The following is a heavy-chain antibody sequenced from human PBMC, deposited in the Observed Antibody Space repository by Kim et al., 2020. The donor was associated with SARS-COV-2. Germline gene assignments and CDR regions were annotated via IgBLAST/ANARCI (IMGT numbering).Heavy chain of an antibody. Sequence: SIGYADSVKGRFTISRDNAKNSLYLQMNSLRAEDTALYYCAKDSWALQHWGQGTLVTVSS. J-gene: IGHJ1*01. CDR2: SI. CDR3: AKDSWALQH. V-gene: IGHV3-9*01. D-gene: IGHD7-27*01.